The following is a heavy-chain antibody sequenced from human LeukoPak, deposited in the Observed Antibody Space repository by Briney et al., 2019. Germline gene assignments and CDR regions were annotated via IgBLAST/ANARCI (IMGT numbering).Heavy chain of an antibody. CDR2: IRADGRNK. CDR3: AKDRRYFRGSSGYDGVQDYGMDV. V-gene: IGHV3-30*02. J-gene: IGHJ6*02. CDR1: GFTFSSYG. Sequence: GGSLRLSCAASGFTFSSYGMHWVRQAPGTGLEWVSFIRADGRNKYYADFVKGRFTVSKDNSKNTLYLQMNSLRVEDTAVYYCAKDRRYFRGSSGYDGVQDYGMDVWGQGTTVTVSS. D-gene: IGHD5-12*01.